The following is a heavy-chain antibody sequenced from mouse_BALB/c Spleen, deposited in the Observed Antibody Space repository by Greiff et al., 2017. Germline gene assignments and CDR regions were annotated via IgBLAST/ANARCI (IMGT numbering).Heavy chain of an antibody. CDR2: IYPGNVNT. V-gene: IGHV1S56*01. Sequence: QVQLKQSGPELVKPGASVRISCKASGYTFTSYYIHWVKQRPGQGLEWIGWIYPGNVNTKYNEKFKGKATLTADKSSSTAYMQLSSLTSEDSAVYFCARDRGDYWGQGTSVTVSS. J-gene: IGHJ4*01. CDR3: ARDRGDY. CDR1: GYTFTSYY.